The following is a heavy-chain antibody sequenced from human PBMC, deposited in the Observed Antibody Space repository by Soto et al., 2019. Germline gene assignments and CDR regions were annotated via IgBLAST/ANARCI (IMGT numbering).Heavy chain of an antibody. D-gene: IGHD3-22*01. CDR3: AIPLSDYDSTPVDI. V-gene: IGHV3-48*02. Sequence: TGGSLRLSCAASGFTFSSYSMNWVRQAPGKGLEWVSYISSSSSTIYYADSVKGRFTISRDNAKNSLYLQMNSLRDEDTAVYYCAIPLSDYDSTPVDIWGQGTMVTVSS. CDR2: ISSSSSTI. CDR1: GFTFSSYS. J-gene: IGHJ3*02.